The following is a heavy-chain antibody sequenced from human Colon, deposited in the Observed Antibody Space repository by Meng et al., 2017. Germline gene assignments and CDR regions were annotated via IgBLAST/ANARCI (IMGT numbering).Heavy chain of an antibody. Sequence: GESLKISCAASGFTFSSYEMNWVRQAPGKGLEWVSYISTSSNTIYYADSVKGRFTISRDNAKNSLYLQMNSLRAEDTAIYYCARDLYTWRYAFDIWGQGSMVTVSS. J-gene: IGHJ3*02. D-gene: IGHD2-8*01. CDR3: ARDLYTWRYAFDI. CDR1: GFTFSSYE. CDR2: ISTSSNTI. V-gene: IGHV3-48*03.